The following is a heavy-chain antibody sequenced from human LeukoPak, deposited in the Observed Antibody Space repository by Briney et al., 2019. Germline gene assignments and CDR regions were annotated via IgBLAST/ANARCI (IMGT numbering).Heavy chain of an antibody. D-gene: IGHD2-15*01. V-gene: IGHV3-21*01. CDR2: ISSSSSYI. CDR1: GFTFSSYS. J-gene: IGHJ6*04. Sequence: GGSLRLSCAASGFTFSSYSMNWVRQAPGKGLEWVSSISSSSSYIYYADSVKGRFTISRDNAKNSLYLQMNSLRAEDTAVYYCARDGERSGGFLLNCYYYGMDVWGKGTTVTVSS. CDR3: ARDGERSGGFLLNCYYYGMDV.